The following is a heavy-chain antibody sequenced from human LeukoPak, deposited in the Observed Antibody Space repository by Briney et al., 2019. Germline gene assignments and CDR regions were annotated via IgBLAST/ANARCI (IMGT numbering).Heavy chain of an antibody. J-gene: IGHJ4*02. V-gene: IGHV3-20*04. CDR1: GFTFGNYG. D-gene: IGHD2-21*02. CDR2: INWNGGST. CDR3: ARAQAYGDSRLLLDY. Sequence: GGSLRLSCAASGFTFGNYGMSWVRQAPGKGLEWVSGINWNGGSTGYADSVEGRFTISRDNAKNSQYLQMNSLRVEDTALYYCARAQAYGDSRLLLDYWGQGTLVTVSS.